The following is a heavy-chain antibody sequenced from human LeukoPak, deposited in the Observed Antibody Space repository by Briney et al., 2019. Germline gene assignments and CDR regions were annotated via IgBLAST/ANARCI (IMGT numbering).Heavy chain of an antibody. CDR2: IIPIFGTA. Sequence: SVKVSCKASGGTFSSYAISWVRQAPGQGLEGMGGIIPIFGTANYAQKFQGRVTITADESTSTAYMELSSLRSEDTAVYYCARAIYGDYLLHFDYWGQGTLVTVSS. J-gene: IGHJ4*02. V-gene: IGHV1-69*13. CDR1: GGTFSSYA. CDR3: ARAIYGDYLLHFDY. D-gene: IGHD4-17*01.